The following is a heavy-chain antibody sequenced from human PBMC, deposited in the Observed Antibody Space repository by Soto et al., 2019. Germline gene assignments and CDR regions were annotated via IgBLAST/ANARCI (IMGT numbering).Heavy chain of an antibody. CDR1: GGTFSSHS. CDR2: IIPIFGPA. J-gene: IGHJ6*02. V-gene: IGHV1-69*13. Sequence: SVKVSCKSSGGTFSSHSINWVRQALGQGLEWMGGIIPIFGPANFAKKFQGRVTITADESTTTAYMELSTLTSEDTAVYYCATGSFTSTGGRIGYHYNAMDVWGQGTTVTVSS. CDR3: ATGSFTSTGGRIGYHYNAMDV. D-gene: IGHD1-1*01.